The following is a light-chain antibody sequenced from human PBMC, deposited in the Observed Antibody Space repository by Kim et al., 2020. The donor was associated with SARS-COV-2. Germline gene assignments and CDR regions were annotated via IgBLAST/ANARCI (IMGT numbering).Light chain of an antibody. Sequence: SYELTQPPSMSVSPGQTVTISCSGTGLGYKYACWFHQKPGQSPVLVLYQDTKRPSGIPQRFSGSNSGNTATLTVTGAQAMDEGEYYCQAWDSTTVVFGGGTQLTVL. CDR3: QAWDSTTVV. CDR2: QDT. J-gene: IGLJ2*01. CDR1: GLGYKY. V-gene: IGLV3-1*01.